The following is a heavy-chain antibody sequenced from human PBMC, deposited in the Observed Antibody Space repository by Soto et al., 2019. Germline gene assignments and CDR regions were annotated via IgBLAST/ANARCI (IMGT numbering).Heavy chain of an antibody. CDR2: IKQDGSEK. Sequence: EVQLVESGGGLVQPGGSLRLSCAASGFTFSSYWMSWVRQAPGKGLGWVANIKQDGSEKYYVDSVKGRFTISRDHAENSLYLKMNSLRAEDPAVYYCARDYYDSTGYTLDSWGQGTMLTASS. CDR1: GFTFSSYW. CDR3: ARDYYDSTGYTLDS. D-gene: IGHD3-22*01. J-gene: IGHJ4*02. V-gene: IGHV3-7*05.